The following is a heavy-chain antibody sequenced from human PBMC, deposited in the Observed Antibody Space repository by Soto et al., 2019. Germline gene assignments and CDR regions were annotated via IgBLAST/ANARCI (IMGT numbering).Heavy chain of an antibody. CDR3: ARWLQTQYYFDY. Sequence: GASVKVSCKASGSTFSSYAISWVRQAPGQGLEWMGGIIPIFGTANYAQKFQGRVTITADKSTSTAYMELSSLRSEDTAVYYCARWLQTQYYFDYWGQGTLVTVSS. CDR1: GSTFSSYA. CDR2: IIPIFGTA. D-gene: IGHD5-12*01. J-gene: IGHJ4*02. V-gene: IGHV1-69*06.